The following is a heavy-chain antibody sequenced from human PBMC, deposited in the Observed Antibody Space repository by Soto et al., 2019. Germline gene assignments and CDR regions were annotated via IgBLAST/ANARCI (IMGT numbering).Heavy chain of an antibody. J-gene: IGHJ6*02. CDR3: ARNGVEDIVLVYGMDV. D-gene: IGHD2-2*01. CDR2: IIPIFGTA. CDR1: GGTFSSYA. Sequence: SVKVSCKASGGTFSSYAISWVRQAPGQGLEWMGGIIPIFGTANYAQKIQGRVTITADESTSTAYMELSSLRSEDTAVYYCARNGVEDIVLVYGMDVWGQGTTVTVSS. V-gene: IGHV1-69*13.